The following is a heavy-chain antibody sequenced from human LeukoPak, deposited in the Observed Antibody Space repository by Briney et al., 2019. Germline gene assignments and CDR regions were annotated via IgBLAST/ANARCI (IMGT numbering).Heavy chain of an antibody. J-gene: IGHJ6*03. Sequence: GGSRRLSCAASGFTFSSYWMHWVRQAPGKGLVWVSRINSDGSSTSYADSVKGRFTISRDNAKNTLYLQMNSLRAEDTAVYCCARDPAYYYMDVWGKGTTVTVSS. V-gene: IGHV3-74*01. CDR3: ARDPAYYYMDV. CDR2: INSDGSST. CDR1: GFTFSSYW.